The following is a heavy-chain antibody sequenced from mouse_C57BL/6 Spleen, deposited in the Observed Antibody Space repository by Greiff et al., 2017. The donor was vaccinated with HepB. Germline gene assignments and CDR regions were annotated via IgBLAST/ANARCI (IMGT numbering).Heavy chain of an antibody. J-gene: IGHJ2*01. CDR2: IDPSDSYT. V-gene: IGHV1-69*01. CDR1: GYTFTSYW. CDR3: ASHLRGFDY. Sequence: QVQLQQPGAELVMPGASVKLSCKASGYTFTSYWMHWVKQRPGQGLEWIGEIDPSDSYTNYNQKFKGKSTLTVDKSSSTAYMQLSSLTSEDSAVYYCASHLRGFDYWGQGTTLTVSS.